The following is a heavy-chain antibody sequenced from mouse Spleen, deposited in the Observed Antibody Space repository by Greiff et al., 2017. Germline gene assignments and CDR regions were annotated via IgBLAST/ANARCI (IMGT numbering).Heavy chain of an antibody. CDR3: ARQGRVYYGYDGNYFDY. D-gene: IGHD2-2*01. Sequence: DVMLVESGGGLVKLGGSLKLSCAASGFTFSSYAMSWVRQTPEKRLEWVATISSGGGNTYYPDSVKGRFTISRDNAKNTLYLQMSSLKSEDTAMYYCARQGRVYYGYDGNYFDYWGQGTTLTVSS. CDR1: GFTFSSYA. CDR2: ISSGGGNT. V-gene: IGHV5-9*01. J-gene: IGHJ2*01.